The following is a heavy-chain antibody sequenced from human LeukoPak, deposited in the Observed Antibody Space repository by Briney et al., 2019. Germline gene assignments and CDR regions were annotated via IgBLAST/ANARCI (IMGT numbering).Heavy chain of an antibody. V-gene: IGHV3-21*01. CDR2: ISSSSSYI. Sequence: GGSLRLSCAASGFTFSSYSMNWVRQAPGKGLEWVSSISSSSSYIYYADSVKGRFTISRDNAKNSLYLQMNSLRAEDTAVYYCARGSSGEGLIDYWGQGTLVTVSS. D-gene: IGHD6-19*01. CDR1: GFTFSSYS. J-gene: IGHJ4*02. CDR3: ARGSSGEGLIDY.